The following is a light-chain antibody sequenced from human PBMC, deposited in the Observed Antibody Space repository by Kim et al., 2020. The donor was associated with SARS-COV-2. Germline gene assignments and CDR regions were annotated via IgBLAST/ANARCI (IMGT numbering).Light chain of an antibody. CDR3: SSYTSKNTWI. J-gene: IGLJ2*01. CDR2: DVT. CDR1: SGDIGTYNF. Sequence: GQSMPISCSGTSGDIGTYNFVSWYQQFPGKVPKVIIFDVTKRPSGVPDRFSGFKSGNTAFLTISGLHSEDEAVYHCSSYTSKNTWIFGGGTQLTVL. V-gene: IGLV2-14*03.